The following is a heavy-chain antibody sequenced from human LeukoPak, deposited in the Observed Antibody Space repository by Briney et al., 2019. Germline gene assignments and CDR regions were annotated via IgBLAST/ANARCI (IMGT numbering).Heavy chain of an antibody. CDR2: INPNSGGT. J-gene: IGHJ1*01. D-gene: IGHD3-9*01. CDR3: ARVYDILTGPKYFQH. Sequence: ASVKVSCKAPGYTFTRYYMHWGRQAPGQGLEWMGWINPNSGGTNYAQKFQGRVTMTRDTSISTAYMELSRLRSDDTAVYYCARVYDILTGPKYFQHWGQGTLVTVSS. V-gene: IGHV1-2*02. CDR1: GYTFTRYY.